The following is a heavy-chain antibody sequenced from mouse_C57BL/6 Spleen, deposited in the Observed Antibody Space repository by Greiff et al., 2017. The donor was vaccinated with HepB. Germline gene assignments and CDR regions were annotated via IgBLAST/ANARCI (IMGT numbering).Heavy chain of an antibody. D-gene: IGHD2-1*01. CDR1: GYAFSSYW. V-gene: IGHV1-80*01. Sequence: VQRVESGAELVKPGASVKISCKASGYAFSSYWMNWVKQRPGKGLEWIGQIYPGDGDTNYNGKFKGKATLTADKSSSTAYMQLSSLTSEDSAVYFCARGDYGNYGGLAWFAYWGQGTLVTVSA. CDR3: ARGDYGNYGGLAWFAY. J-gene: IGHJ3*01. CDR2: IYPGDGDT.